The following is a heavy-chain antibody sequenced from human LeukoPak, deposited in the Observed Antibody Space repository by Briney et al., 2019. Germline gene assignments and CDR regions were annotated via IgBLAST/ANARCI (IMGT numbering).Heavy chain of an antibody. J-gene: IGHJ6*03. CDR3: ARRWNYGRNYYIDV. CDR2: INDSGTI. CDR1: GGSFSHYY. D-gene: IGHD1-7*01. V-gene: IGHV4-34*01. Sequence: SETLSLTCAVYGGSFSHYYWSWIRQSPGMGLEWIGEINDSGTINYNPSLMSRVTISVDKFKNQFSLKLTSATAADTAVYYCARRWNYGRNYYIDVWGKGATVSVSS.